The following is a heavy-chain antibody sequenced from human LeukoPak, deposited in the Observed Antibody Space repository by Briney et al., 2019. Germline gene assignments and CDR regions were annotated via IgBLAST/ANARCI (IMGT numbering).Heavy chain of an antibody. CDR3: ARSEFGDFDY. D-gene: IGHD3-10*01. CDR1: GGSISSYY. V-gene: IGHV4-59*01. CDR2: IYYSGST. Sequence: SETLSLTCTVSGGSISSYYWSWIRQPPGKGLEWIGYIYYSGSTNYNPSLKSRVTISVDTPKNQFSLKLSSVTAADTAVYYCARSEFGDFDYWGQGTLVTVSS. J-gene: IGHJ4*02.